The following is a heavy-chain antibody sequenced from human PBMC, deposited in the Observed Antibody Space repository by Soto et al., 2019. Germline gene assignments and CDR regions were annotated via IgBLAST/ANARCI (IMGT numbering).Heavy chain of an antibody. CDR2: ISSSSSYI. Sequence: EVQLVESGGGLVKPGGSLRLSCAASGFTFSSYSMNWVRQAPGKGLEWVSSISSSSSYIYYADSVKGRFTISRDNAKNSLYLQMNSLRAEDTAVYYGAAIDLFLGPYWGQGTLVTVSS. CDR1: GFTFSSYS. D-gene: IGHD2-2*02. CDR3: AAIDLFLGPY. J-gene: IGHJ4*02. V-gene: IGHV3-21*01.